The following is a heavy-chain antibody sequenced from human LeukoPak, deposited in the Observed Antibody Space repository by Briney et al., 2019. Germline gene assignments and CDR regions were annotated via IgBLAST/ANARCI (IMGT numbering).Heavy chain of an antibody. CDR3: ARGAGYSSSWYVDFDY. Sequence: ASVKVSCKASGYTFTDYYMHWVRQAPGQGLEWMGWINPHSGGTNYAQKFQGWVTMTRDTSISTAYMELSRLRSDDTAVYYCARGAGYSSSWYVDFDYWGQGTLVTVSS. J-gene: IGHJ4*02. V-gene: IGHV1-2*04. CDR1: GYTFTDYY. D-gene: IGHD6-13*01. CDR2: INPHSGGT.